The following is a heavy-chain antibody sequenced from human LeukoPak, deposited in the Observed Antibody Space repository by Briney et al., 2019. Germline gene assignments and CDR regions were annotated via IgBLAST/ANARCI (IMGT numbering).Heavy chain of an antibody. V-gene: IGHV3-48*01. CDR3: AKGTKRWLQSYYYYYMDV. D-gene: IGHD5-24*01. CDR2: ISSSSSTI. Sequence: GGSLRLSCAASGFTFSSYSMNWVRQAPGKGLEWVSYISSSSSTIYYADSVKGRFTISRDNARNSLYLQMNSLRAEDTAVYYCAKGTKRWLQSYYYYYMDVWGKGTTVTVSS. CDR1: GFTFSSYS. J-gene: IGHJ6*03.